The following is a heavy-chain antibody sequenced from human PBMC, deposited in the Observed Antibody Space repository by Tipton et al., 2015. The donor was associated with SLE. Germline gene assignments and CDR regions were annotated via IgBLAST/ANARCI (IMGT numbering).Heavy chain of an antibody. CDR3: ARDGTVNTAAALAYYMDV. Sequence: TLSLTCAVYGGSFSAYYWSWIRQPPGKGLEWLGDINHSGSTNYNPSLKSRVTISVDTSKNQFSLKLSSVTAADTAVYSCARDGTVNTAAALAYYMDVWGKGTTVTVSS. CDR1: GGSFSAYY. D-gene: IGHD6-13*01. J-gene: IGHJ6*03. CDR2: INHSGST. V-gene: IGHV4-34*01.